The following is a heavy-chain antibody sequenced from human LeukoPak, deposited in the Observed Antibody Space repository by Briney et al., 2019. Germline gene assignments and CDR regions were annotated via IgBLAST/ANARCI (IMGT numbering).Heavy chain of an antibody. V-gene: IGHV5-10-1*01. J-gene: IGHJ3*02. D-gene: IGHD1-14*01. CDR3: ASPGTTGNAFDI. CDR1: GYSFTSYW. Sequence: GESLKISCKGSGYSFTSYWISWVRQMPGKGLEWMGWIDPSDSYTNYSPSFQGHVTISADKSISTAYLQWSSLKASDTAMYYCASPGTTGNAFDIWGQGTMVTVSS. CDR2: IDPSDSYT.